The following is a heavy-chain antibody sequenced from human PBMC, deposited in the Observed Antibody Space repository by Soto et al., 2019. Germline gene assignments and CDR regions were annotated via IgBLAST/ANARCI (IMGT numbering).Heavy chain of an antibody. D-gene: IGHD5-18*01. CDR2: IYYSGST. V-gene: IGHV4-30-4*01. CDR1: GGSISSGDDY. J-gene: IGHJ6*02. Sequence: PSETLSLTCTVSGGSISSGDDYWSWIRQPPGKGLEWIGYIYYSGSTYYNPSLKSRVTISVDTSKNQFSLKLSSVTAADTAVYYCARANSYGYGDDYYYYYGMDVWGQGTTVTVSS. CDR3: ARANSYGYGDDYYYYYGMDV.